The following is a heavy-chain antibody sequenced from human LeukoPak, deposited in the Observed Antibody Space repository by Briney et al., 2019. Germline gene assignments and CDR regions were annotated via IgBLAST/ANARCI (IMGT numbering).Heavy chain of an antibody. D-gene: IGHD3-3*01. CDR1: GYTFTSYD. CDR3: ARGRAIFGVAVYYFDY. Sequence: ASVKVSCKASGYTFTSYDINWVRPATGQGLEWMGWMNPNSGNTGYAQKFQGRVTMTRNTSISTAYMELSSLRSEDTAVYYCARGRAIFGVAVYYFDYWGQGTLVTVSS. CDR2: MNPNSGNT. V-gene: IGHV1-8*01. J-gene: IGHJ4*02.